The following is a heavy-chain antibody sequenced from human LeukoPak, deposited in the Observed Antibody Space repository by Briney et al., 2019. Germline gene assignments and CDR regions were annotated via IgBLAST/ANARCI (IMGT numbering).Heavy chain of an antibody. J-gene: IGHJ4*02. CDR1: GYSISSGYY. D-gene: IGHD1-26*01. CDR3: ARGGVGTGIVGAASPTR. Sequence: PSETLSLTCTVSGYSISSGYYWGWIRQPPGKGLEWIGSIYHSGSTYYNPSLKSRVTISVDTSKNQFSLKLSSVTAADTAVYYCARGGVGTGIVGAASPTRWGQGTLVTVSS. V-gene: IGHV4-38-2*02. CDR2: IYHSGST.